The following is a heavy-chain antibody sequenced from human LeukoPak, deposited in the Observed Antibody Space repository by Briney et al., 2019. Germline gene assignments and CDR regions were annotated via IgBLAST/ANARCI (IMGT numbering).Heavy chain of an antibody. CDR1: GYTFTDYY. J-gene: IGHJ6*03. Sequence: ASVKISCKVSGYTFTDYYMHWVQQAPGKGLEWMGLADPEDGETIYAEKFQGRVTITADTSTDTAYMELSSLRSEDTAVYYCARGRRVVGATTFRYYYYMDVWGKGTTVTVSS. V-gene: IGHV1-69-2*01. CDR2: ADPEDGET. CDR3: ARGRRVVGATTFRYYYYMDV. D-gene: IGHD1-26*01.